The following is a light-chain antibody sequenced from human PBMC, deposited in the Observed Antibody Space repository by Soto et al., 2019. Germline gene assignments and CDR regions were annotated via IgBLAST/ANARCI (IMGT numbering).Light chain of an antibody. CDR2: AAS. CDR3: HQTSNIPFT. CDR1: HSIRSY. Sequence: DIQMTQSPSSLSASVGDRVSITCRASHSIRSYLNWYQQKPGKAPLLMIYAASNLQSGVPSRFGGSGSGTDFTLTISSLQPEDFATYYCHQTSNIPFTFGGGPRWIS. V-gene: IGKV1-39*01. J-gene: IGKJ4*01.